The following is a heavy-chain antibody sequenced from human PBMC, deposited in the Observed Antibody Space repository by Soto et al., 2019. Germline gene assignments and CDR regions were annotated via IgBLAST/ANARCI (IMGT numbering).Heavy chain of an antibody. V-gene: IGHV2-70*11. CDR2: IDWDDDK. J-gene: IGHJ6*02. Sequence: SGPTPGEPTQTLTLTCTFSGFSLSTSGMCVSWIRQPPGKALEWLARIDWDDDKYYSTSLKTRLTISKDTSKNQVVLTMTNMDPVDTATYYCARILMTENYYYGMDVWGQGTTVTVSS. CDR3: ARILMTENYYYGMDV. D-gene: IGHD2-8*01. CDR1: GFSLSTSGMC.